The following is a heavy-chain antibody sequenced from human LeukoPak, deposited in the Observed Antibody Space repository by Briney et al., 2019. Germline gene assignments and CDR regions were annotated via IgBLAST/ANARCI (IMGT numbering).Heavy chain of an antibody. CDR3: ARVLWFGEKAAFDI. Sequence: ASVKVSFTASGYTFTSYYMHWVRQAPGQGLEWMGWINPNSGGTNYAQKFQGRVTMTRDTSTSTAYMELSRLRSDDTAVYYCARVLWFGEKAAFDIWGQGTMVTVSS. J-gene: IGHJ3*02. CDR2: INPNSGGT. CDR1: GYTFTSYY. V-gene: IGHV1-2*02. D-gene: IGHD3-10*01.